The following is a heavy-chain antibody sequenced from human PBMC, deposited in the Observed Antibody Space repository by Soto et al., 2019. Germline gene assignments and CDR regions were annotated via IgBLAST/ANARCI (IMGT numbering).Heavy chain of an antibody. J-gene: IGHJ5*02. CDR1: GFTFSRSS. V-gene: IGHV3-48*01. Sequence: EVQLVESGGGFLQPGGSLSLSCAASGFTFSRSSMNWVRQAPGKGPEWISYISSSSSTIYYADSVKGRFTISRDNAKNALYLQMNSLRAEDTAVYYCAREGGWGSYYTLNWFDPWGQGTLVTVSS. CDR3: AREGGWGSYYTLNWFDP. CDR2: ISSSSSTI. D-gene: IGHD3-10*01.